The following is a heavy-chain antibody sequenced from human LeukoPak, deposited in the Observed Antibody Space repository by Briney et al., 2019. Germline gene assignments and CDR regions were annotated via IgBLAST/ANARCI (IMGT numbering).Heavy chain of an antibody. J-gene: IGHJ3*02. D-gene: IGHD2-15*01. CDR3: AKGRYSPTLIPDAFDI. CDR2: ISWNSGST. V-gene: IGHV3-9*01. Sequence: GGSLRLSCAASGFTFDDYAMHWVRQAPGKCLEWVSGISWNSGSTGYADSVKGRFTISRDNAKNSLYLQMNSLRAEDTALYYCAKGRYSPTLIPDAFDIWGQGTMVTVSS. CDR1: GFTFDDYA.